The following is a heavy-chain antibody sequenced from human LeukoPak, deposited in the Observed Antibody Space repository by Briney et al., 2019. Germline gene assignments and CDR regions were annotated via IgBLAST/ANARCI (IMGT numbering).Heavy chain of an antibody. J-gene: IGHJ5*02. V-gene: IGHV3-9*01. Sequence: PGRSLRLSCAASGFTFDDYAMHWVRQAPGKGLEWVSGISWNSGSIGYADSVKGRFTISRDNAKNSLYLQMNSLRAVDTALYYCAKGPAGKGRTYNWFDHWGQGTLVTVSS. CDR3: AKGPAGKGRTYNWFDH. D-gene: IGHD3-10*01. CDR1: GFTFDDYA. CDR2: ISWNSGSI.